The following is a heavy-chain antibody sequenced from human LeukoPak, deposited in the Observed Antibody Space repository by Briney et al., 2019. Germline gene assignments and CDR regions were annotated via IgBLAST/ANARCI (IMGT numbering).Heavy chain of an antibody. CDR3: AGVYYDSSGYCPF. J-gene: IGHJ4*02. D-gene: IGHD3-22*01. CDR2: IIPILGIA. V-gene: IGHV1-69*02. Sequence: GASVKVSCKASGGTFSSYTISWVRQAPGQGLEWMGRIIPILGIANYAQKFQGRVTITADKSTSTAYMELSSLRSEDTAVYYCAGVYYDSSGYCPFWGQGTLVTVSS. CDR1: GGTFSSYT.